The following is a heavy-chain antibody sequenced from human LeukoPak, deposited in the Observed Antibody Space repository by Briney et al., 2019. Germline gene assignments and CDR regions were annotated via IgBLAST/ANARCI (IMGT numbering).Heavy chain of an antibody. CDR2: MNPNSGNT. Sequence: ASVKVSCKASGYTFTSYDINWVRQATGQGLEWMGWMNPNSGNTGYAQKFQGRVTMTRNTSISTAYMELSSLRSEDTAVYYCARVWATGTTYDPWGQGTLVTVSS. CDR1: GYTFTSYD. J-gene: IGHJ5*02. CDR3: ARVWATGTTYDP. D-gene: IGHD1-7*01. V-gene: IGHV1-8*01.